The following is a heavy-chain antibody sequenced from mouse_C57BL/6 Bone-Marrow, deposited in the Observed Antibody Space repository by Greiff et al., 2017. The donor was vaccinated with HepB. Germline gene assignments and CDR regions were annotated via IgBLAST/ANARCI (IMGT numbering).Heavy chain of an antibody. CDR1: GFTFSSYG. CDR2: ISSGGSYT. D-gene: IGHD1-1*01. J-gene: IGHJ2*01. CDR3: ATYGPGDY. Sequence: EVQVVDSGGDLVKPGGSLKLSCAASGFTFSSYGMSWVRQTPDKRLEWVATISSGGSYTYYPGSVKGRFTISRDNAKSTLYLQMSSLKSEDTAMYYCATYGPGDYWGQGTTLTVSS. V-gene: IGHV5-6*01.